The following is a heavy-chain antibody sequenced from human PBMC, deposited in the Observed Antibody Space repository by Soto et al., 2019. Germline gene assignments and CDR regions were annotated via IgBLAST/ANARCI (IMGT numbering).Heavy chain of an antibody. CDR1: GFTFTRYS. CDR2: ISGSGGST. J-gene: IGHJ4*02. Sequence: GGSLRLSCAASGFTFTRYSMNWVRQAPGKGLEWVSAISGSGGSTYYADSVKGRFTISRDNSKNTLYLQMNSLRAEDTAVYYCAKDLTTFSDFWGQGTLVTVSS. CDR3: AKDLTTFSDF. D-gene: IGHD4-4*01. V-gene: IGHV3-23*01.